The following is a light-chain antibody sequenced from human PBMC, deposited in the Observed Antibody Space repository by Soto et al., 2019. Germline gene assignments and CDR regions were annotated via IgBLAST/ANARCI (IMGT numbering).Light chain of an antibody. V-gene: IGKV3-15*01. CDR2: GAS. J-gene: IGKJ4*01. CDR1: QSVMSN. CDR3: QQYNNWPPLT. Sequence: EIVMTQSPGTLSVSLGERVTLSCRASQSVMSNLAWYQQKPGQAPRLLIYGASTRATGVPVRFSGRGSGTEFTLTISSLQSEDFAVYYCQQYNNWPPLTFGGGTKVDIK.